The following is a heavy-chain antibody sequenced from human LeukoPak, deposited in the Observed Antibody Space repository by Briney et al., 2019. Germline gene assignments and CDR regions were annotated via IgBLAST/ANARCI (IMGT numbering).Heavy chain of an antibody. D-gene: IGHD3-10*01. J-gene: IGHJ3*02. CDR3: ARDPQTDIYYMGEALDI. V-gene: IGHV1-46*03. CDR1: GYTFTSYY. CDR2: INPSGGST. Sequence: ASVKVSCKXSGYTFTSYYMHWVRQAPGQGLEWMGIINPSGGSTSYAQKFQGRVTMTRDTSTSTVYMELSSLRSEDTAVYYCARDPQTDIYYMGEALDIWGQGTMVTVSS.